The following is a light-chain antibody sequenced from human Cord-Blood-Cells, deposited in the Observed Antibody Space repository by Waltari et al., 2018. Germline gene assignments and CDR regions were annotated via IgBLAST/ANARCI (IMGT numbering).Light chain of an antibody. J-gene: IGLJ2*01. V-gene: IGLV2-23*02. CDR2: EVS. Sequence: QSALTQPASVSGSPGQSITISCTGTSSDVGSYNLVSWYQQHPGKAPKLMIYEVSKRPSGVSNRFSGSKSGNTASLTSSGRQAEDEADYYCCSYAGSSTLVFGGGTKLTVL. CDR3: CSYAGSSTLV. CDR1: SSDVGSYNL.